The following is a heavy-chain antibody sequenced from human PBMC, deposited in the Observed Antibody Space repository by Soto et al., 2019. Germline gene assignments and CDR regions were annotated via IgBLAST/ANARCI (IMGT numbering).Heavy chain of an antibody. Sequence: GASVKVSCKASGGTFSSYAISWVRQAPGQGLDWMGGIIPIFGTANYAQKFQGRVTVTADESTSTAYMELSSLRSEDTAVYYCARSYYDYVWGSYRSAHFDYWGQGTLVTVSS. CDR2: IIPIFGTA. CDR1: GGTFSSYA. D-gene: IGHD3-16*02. J-gene: IGHJ4*02. CDR3: ARSYYDYVWGSYRSAHFDY. V-gene: IGHV1-69*13.